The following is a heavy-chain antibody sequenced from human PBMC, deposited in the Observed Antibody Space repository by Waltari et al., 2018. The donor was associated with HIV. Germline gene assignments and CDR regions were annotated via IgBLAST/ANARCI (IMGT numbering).Heavy chain of an antibody. D-gene: IGHD2-21*02. CDR3: TTIFEVLAAIRPGGL. V-gene: IGHV3-15*01. J-gene: IGHJ3*01. CDR1: RFPFSKAW. CDR2: IRRESDGATT. Sequence: EVQLEGSGGGVVTPGASLRLSCAGLRFPFSKAWMSWVRQAPGKGLEWVARIRRESDGATTDYAAPVKDRFTISRDDSKNMLYLEMNSLKTEDTAVYYCTTIFEVLAAIRPGGLWGQGTMVTVSS.